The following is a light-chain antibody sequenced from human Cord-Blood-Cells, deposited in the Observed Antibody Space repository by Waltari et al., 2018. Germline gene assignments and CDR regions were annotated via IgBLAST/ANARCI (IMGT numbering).Light chain of an antibody. CDR3: QQYNNWPPFT. J-gene: IGKJ3*01. V-gene: IGKV3-15*01. CDR2: GAS. Sequence: ELVMTQPPTTLSVSPGDRATLPCRASQSVSSNLAWYQQKPGQAPRLLIYGASTRATGIPARFSGSGSGTEFTLTISSLQSEDFAVYYCQQYNNWPPFTFGPGTKVDIK. CDR1: QSVSSN.